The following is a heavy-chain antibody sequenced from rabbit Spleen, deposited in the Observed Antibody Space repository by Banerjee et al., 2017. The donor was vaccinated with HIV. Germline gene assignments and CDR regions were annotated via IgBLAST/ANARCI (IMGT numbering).Heavy chain of an antibody. Sequence: QDQLVESGGGLVQPEGSLTLTCKASGFDFSSSYYMCWVRQAPGKGLEWVVCIDAGNSGFTYFASWAKGRFTISKTSSTTVTLQMTSLTAADTATYFCARDTASSFSSYGMDLWGPGTLVTVS. V-gene: IGHV1S45*01. D-gene: IGHD8-1*01. CDR2: IDAGNSGFT. CDR1: GFDFSSSYY. J-gene: IGHJ6*01. CDR3: ARDTASSFSSYGMDL.